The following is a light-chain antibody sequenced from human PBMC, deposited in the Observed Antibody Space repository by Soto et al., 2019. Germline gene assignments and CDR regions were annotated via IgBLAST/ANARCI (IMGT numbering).Light chain of an antibody. CDR1: QDIRKY. CDR3: QQYDNLVT. J-gene: IGKJ4*01. V-gene: IGKV1-33*01. Sequence: DIQMTHSRSSLAASVWDGVTMTLQASQDIRKYLNWYQQKPGKAPNLLIYDTSNLETGVPSRFSGSGSGTDFTFTISSLQPEDIATYYCQQYDNLVTFGGGTKVDI. CDR2: DTS.